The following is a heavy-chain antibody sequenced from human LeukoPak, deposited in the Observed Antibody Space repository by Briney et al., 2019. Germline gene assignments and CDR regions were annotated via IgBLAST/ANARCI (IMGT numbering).Heavy chain of an antibody. CDR1: GGSIGRSSYY. CDR2: IYYSGST. CDR3: ARVAAKTVDY. J-gene: IGHJ4*02. Sequence: SETLPLTCTVSGGSIGRSSYYWGWIRQPPGKGLEWIGTIYYSGSTNYNPSLKSRVTISVDMSKDQFSLNLSSVTAADTAVYYCARVAAKTVDYWGQGTLVTVSS. D-gene: IGHD2-15*01. V-gene: IGHV4-39*07.